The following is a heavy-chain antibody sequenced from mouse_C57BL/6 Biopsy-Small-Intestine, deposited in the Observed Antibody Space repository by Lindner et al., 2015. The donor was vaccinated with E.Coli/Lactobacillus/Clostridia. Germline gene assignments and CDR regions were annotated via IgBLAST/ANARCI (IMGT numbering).Heavy chain of an antibody. J-gene: IGHJ2*01. CDR2: VSPDTGGT. D-gene: IGHD2-13*01. CDR1: GSTSADHY. V-gene: IGHV1-36*01. CDR3: AKDGGDYGFYFDS. Sequence: SVKVSCKASGSTSADHYVHWVRQAPGQGLEWMGWVSPDTGGTNYAQRFKGRVTMTRDTSITTVYMELTGLKFNDTAVYYCAKDGGDYGFYFDSWGQGTLVTVSS.